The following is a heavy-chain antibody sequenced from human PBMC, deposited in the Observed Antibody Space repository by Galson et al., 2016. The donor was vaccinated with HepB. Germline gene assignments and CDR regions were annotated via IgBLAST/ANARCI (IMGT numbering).Heavy chain of an antibody. CDR2: ISYDGSNR. V-gene: IGHV3-30*18. D-gene: IGHD6-6*01. CDR1: GFTFGSLW. J-gene: IGHJ4*02. Sequence: SLRLSCAVSGFTFGSLWMTWFRQAPGKGLEWVAVISYDGSNRYYADSVKGRFTISRDNSKNTLYLQMNNLRPEDTAVYYCAKDYAVAARRPDYWGQGTLVTVSS. CDR3: AKDYAVAARRPDY.